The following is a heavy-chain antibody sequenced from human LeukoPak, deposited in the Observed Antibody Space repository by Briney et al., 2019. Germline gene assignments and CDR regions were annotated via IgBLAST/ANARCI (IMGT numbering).Heavy chain of an antibody. CDR3: IRDLGGRSGY. CDR1: GFTFSSYW. J-gene: IGHJ4*02. D-gene: IGHD1-26*01. V-gene: IGHV3-74*01. CDR2: TNEDGSIT. Sequence: GGSLRLSCAASGFTFSSYWMHWVRQAPGKGLVWVSRTNEDGSITNYADSVKGRFTISRDNAKDTLYLQMNGLRAEDTAVYHCIRDLGGRSGYWGQGTLITVSS.